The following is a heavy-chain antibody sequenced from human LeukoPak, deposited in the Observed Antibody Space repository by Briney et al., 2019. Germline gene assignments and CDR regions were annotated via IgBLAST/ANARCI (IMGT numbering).Heavy chain of an antibody. J-gene: IGHJ4*02. V-gene: IGHV4-59*12. CDR3: ARGDSSGRSGRKYYFDY. D-gene: IGHD6-19*01. CDR2: IYYSGST. CDR1: GGSISSYY. Sequence: SETLSLTCTVSGGSISSYYWSWIRQPPGKGLEWIGYIYYSGSTNYNPSLKSRVTISVDTSKNQFSLKLSSVTAADTAVYYCARGDSSGRSGRKYYFDYWGQGTLVTVSP.